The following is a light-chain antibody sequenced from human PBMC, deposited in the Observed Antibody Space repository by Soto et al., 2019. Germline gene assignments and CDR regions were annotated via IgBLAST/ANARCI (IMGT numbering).Light chain of an antibody. J-gene: IGLJ1*01. CDR1: SSNIGEGYD. V-gene: IGLV1-40*01. CDR2: GDN. CDR3: QSYDRSLSRV. Sequence: QSVLTQPPSVSGAPGQRVTISCTGSSSNIGEGYDVHWYQQLPGTAPKLLIYGDNNRPSGVPDRFSGSKSGTSASLAITGLQAEDEADYYCQSYDRSLSRVFGTGTKLTVL.